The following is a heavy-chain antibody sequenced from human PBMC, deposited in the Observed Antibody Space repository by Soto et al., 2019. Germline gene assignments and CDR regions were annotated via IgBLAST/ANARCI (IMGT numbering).Heavy chain of an antibody. CDR2: INSDGSST. Sequence: RLSFPVHGFSFSSSWMHWFRQAPGKGLVWVSRINSDGSSTSYADCVKGRFTISRDNAKNTLYLQMNSLRAEDTAAYYCARDLGPVWGQGTTVTASS. CDR3: ARDLGPV. V-gene: IGHV3-74*01. J-gene: IGHJ6*02. CDR1: GFSFSSSW.